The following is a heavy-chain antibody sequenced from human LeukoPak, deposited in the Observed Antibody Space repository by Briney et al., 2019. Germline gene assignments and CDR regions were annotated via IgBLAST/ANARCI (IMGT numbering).Heavy chain of an antibody. Sequence: SETLSLTCSVAGASATINSYSWGWIRQSPVKGLEWIATFYSDGSTYYNPSLKSRVTISVDASKNQISLTLTSVTAADTAIYYCARQFLIPATTENYFVSWGQGTLLTVSS. J-gene: IGHJ4*02. V-gene: IGHV4-39*01. CDR3: ARQFLIPATTENYFVS. CDR2: FYSDGST. CDR1: GASATINSYS. D-gene: IGHD5-12*01.